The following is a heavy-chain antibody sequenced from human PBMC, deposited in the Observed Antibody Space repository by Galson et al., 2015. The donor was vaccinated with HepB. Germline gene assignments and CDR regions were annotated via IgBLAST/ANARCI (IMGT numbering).Heavy chain of an antibody. J-gene: IGHJ4*02. Sequence: SVKVSCKASGYTFPSYAMHWVRQAPGQRLEWMGWINAGNGDTKYSQKFRGRVTITRDTSASTAYMELSSLRSEDTAVYYCARGSSGRGVEDIVVVVAATPFHNWGQGTLVTVSS. CDR3: ARGSSGRGVEDIVVVVAATPFHN. CDR2: INAGNGDT. D-gene: IGHD2-15*01. V-gene: IGHV1-3*01. CDR1: GYTFPSYA.